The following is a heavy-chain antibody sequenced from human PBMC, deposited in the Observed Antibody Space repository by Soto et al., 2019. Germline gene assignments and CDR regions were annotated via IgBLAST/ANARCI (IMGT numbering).Heavy chain of an antibody. V-gene: IGHV1-18*01. CDR1: NYDFRDYG. J-gene: IGHJ4*02. CDR3: ARDVPPYDPTYSVVVARFDY. CDR2: ISPYKGDT. D-gene: IGHD2-21*01. Sequence: QVQLVQSGPEMKEPGASVKVSCKASNYDFRDYGFSWVRQAPGQGLEWMGWISPYKGDTNYAQKFQGRVTLTTDSSTNTAYMELRSLRSDDTAMYYCARDVPPYDPTYSVVVARFDYWGQGTLVTVSS.